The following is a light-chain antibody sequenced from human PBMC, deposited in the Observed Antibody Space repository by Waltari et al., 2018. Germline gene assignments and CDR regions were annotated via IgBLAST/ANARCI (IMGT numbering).Light chain of an antibody. J-gene: IGKJ4*01. Sequence: DIQMTQSPSSLSASVGDRVTITCQASEDIKNYLNWYQQKPGTAPKLLIYDASNLQTGVPSRFSGCGFGTDFTLTISGLQPVDIATYFCQQYHTLLSFGGGTKVELK. CDR2: DAS. CDR1: EDIKNY. CDR3: QQYHTLLS. V-gene: IGKV1-33*01.